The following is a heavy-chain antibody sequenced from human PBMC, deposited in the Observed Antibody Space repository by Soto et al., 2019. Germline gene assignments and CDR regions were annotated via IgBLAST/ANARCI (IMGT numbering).Heavy chain of an antibody. Sequence: GASVKVSCKASGGTFSSYAISWVRQAPGQGLEWMGGIIPIFGTAIYAQKFQGRVTITADESRSTAYRGLSSLRSEDTAVYYCAGGAAADYYCYGMDVWGQGTTVTVSS. J-gene: IGHJ6*02. D-gene: IGHD3-16*01. V-gene: IGHV1-69*13. CDR3: AGGAAADYYCYGMDV. CDR1: GGTFSSYA. CDR2: IIPIFGTA.